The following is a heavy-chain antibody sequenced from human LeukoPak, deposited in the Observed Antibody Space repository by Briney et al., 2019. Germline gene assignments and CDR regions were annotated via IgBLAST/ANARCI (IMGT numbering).Heavy chain of an antibody. CDR1: GYTFTGYA. CDR3: ARVDLYYDRNGYSQAANDY. J-gene: IGHJ4*02. CDR2: VSAYNGGT. D-gene: IGHD3-22*01. V-gene: IGHV1-18*01. Sequence: GAVKVSCKASGYTFTGYASSWVRQAPGQGLEWVGWVSAYNGGTNYAQNFQDRVTMTTDTPTTTAYMELRSLRSDDTAVYYCARVDLYYDRNGYSQAANDYWGQGTLVPVSS.